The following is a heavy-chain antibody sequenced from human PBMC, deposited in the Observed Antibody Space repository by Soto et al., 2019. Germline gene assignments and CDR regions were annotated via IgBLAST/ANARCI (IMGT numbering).Heavy chain of an antibody. CDR2: IKQDGREK. CDR1: GFTFSRFW. J-gene: IGHJ3*02. CDR3: AYGRFLWFGELNPFDI. Sequence: GGSLRLSCAASGFTFSRFWMTWVRQAPGKGLEWVANIKQDGREKYYVDSVRGRFTISRDNTKNSLYLQMNSLRAENTAVYYCAYGRFLWFGELNPFDIWGQGTTVPVSS. V-gene: IGHV3-7*03. D-gene: IGHD3-10*01.